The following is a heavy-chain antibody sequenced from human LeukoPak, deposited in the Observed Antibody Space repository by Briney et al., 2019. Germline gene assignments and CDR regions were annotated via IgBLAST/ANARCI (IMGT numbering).Heavy chain of an antibody. CDR2: IYYSGST. D-gene: IGHD6-25*01. Sequence: PSKTLSLTCTVSGGSISSYYWSWIRQPPGKGLEWIGYIYYSGSTNYNPSLKSRVTISVDTSKNQFSLKPSSVTAADTAVYYCARQGGGFWYFDLWGRGTLVTVSS. V-gene: IGHV4-59*08. J-gene: IGHJ2*01. CDR1: GGSISSYY. CDR3: ARQGGGFWYFDL.